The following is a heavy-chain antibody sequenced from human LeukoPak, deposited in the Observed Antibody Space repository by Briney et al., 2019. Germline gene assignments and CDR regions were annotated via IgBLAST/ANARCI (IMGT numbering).Heavy chain of an antibody. J-gene: IGHJ4*02. CDR2: INPSGGST. V-gene: IGHV1-46*01. Sequence: ASVKVSCKASGYTFTSYYMHWVRQAPGQGLEWMGIINPSGGSTSYAQKFQGRATMTRDTSTSTVYMELSSLRSEDTAVYYCAREHSSGYYDYWGQGTLVTVSS. D-gene: IGHD3-22*01. CDR1: GYTFTSYY. CDR3: AREHSSGYYDY.